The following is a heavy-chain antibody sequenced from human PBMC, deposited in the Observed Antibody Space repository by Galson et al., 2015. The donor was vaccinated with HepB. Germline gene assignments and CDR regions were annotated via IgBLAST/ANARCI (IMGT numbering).Heavy chain of an antibody. V-gene: IGHV3-30*03. J-gene: IGHJ4*02. CDR3: AREGRYGDYIDY. CDR1: GFTFSSYG. CDR2: ISNDGSNK. Sequence: SLRLSCAASGFTFSSYGMHWVRQAPGKGLEWVAVISNDGSNKYYADSVKGRFTISRDNSKNTLYLQMNSLRAEDTAVYYCAREGRYGDYIDYWGQGTLVTVSS. D-gene: IGHD4-17*01.